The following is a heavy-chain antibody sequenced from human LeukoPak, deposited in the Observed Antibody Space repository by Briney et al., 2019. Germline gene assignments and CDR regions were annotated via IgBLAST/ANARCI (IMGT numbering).Heavy chain of an antibody. J-gene: IGHJ4*02. CDR2: ITADSGTT. CDR1: GFTFSTKS. Sequence: GGSLRLSCAVSGFTFSTKSMNWVRQAPGKGLEWVSYITADSGTTYYADSVKGRFTISRDNAKNSLYLQMNSLRDEDTAVYYCASRDYFVYWGQETRVTVSS. CDR3: ASRDYFVY. V-gene: IGHV3-48*02.